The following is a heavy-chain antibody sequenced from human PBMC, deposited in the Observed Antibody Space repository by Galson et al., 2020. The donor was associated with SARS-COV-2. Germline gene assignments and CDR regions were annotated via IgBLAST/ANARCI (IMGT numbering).Heavy chain of an antibody. J-gene: IGHJ4*02. CDR2: ISYDGSNK. CDR3: ARRRSQRTTVTKNGSEGGSDY. D-gene: IGHD4-17*01. Sequence: GESLKISCAASGFTFSSYAMHWVRQAPGKGLEWVAVISYDGSNKYYADSVKGRFTISRDNSKNTLYLQMNSLRAEDTAVYYCARRRSQRTTVTKNGSEGGSDYWGQGTLVTVSS. V-gene: IGHV3-30-3*01. CDR1: GFTFSSYA.